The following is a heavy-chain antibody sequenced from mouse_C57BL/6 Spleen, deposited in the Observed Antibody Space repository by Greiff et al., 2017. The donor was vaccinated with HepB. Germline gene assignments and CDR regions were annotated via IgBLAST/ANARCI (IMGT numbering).Heavy chain of an antibody. CDR3: ARRLFDY. J-gene: IGHJ2*01. CDR1: GYSFTGYY. V-gene: IGHV1-42*01. D-gene: IGHD1-2*01. Sequence: VQLQQSGPELVKPGASVKISCKASGYSFTGYYMNWVKQSPEKSLEWIGEINPSTGGTTYNQKFKAKATLTVDKSFSTAYMQLKSLTSEDSAVYYCARRLFDYWGQGTTLTVSS. CDR2: INPSTGGT.